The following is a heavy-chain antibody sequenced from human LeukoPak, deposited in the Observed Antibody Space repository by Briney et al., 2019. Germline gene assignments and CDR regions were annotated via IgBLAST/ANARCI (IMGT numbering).Heavy chain of an antibody. Sequence: ASVKVSCKASGYIFTGYTIHWVRQAPGQRLEWMGWINGGSDNTKNSQKFQGRVTITRDTSASTAHMELSSLRPEDTAVYYCARVVKARIPAFDYWGQGTLVTVSS. J-gene: IGHJ4*02. CDR3: ARVVKARIPAFDY. CDR2: INGGSDNT. CDR1: GYIFTGYT. V-gene: IGHV1-3*01. D-gene: IGHD4-23*01.